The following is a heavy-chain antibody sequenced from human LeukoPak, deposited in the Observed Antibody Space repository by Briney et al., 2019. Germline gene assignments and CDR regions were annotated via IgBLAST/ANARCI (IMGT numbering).Heavy chain of an antibody. CDR3: ARETYGDSEVGYYGMDV. V-gene: IGHV4-31*03. CDR1: GGSISSGGYY. J-gene: IGHJ6*02. CDR2: IYYSGST. D-gene: IGHD4-17*01. Sequence: SETLPLTCTVSGGSISSGGYYWSWIRQHPGKGLEWIGYIYYSGSTYYNPSLKSRVTISVDTSKNQFSLKLSSVTAADTAVYYCARETYGDSEVGYYGMDVWGQGTTVTVSS.